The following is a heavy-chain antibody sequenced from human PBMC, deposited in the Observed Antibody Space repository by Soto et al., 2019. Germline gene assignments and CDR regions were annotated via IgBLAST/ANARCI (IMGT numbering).Heavy chain of an antibody. CDR1: GFTFSSYS. CDR3: ARELSQGYDFWSGYYIRKPYYYYYGMDV. CDR2: ISSSSSYI. D-gene: IGHD3-3*01. J-gene: IGHJ6*02. Sequence: PGGSLRLSCAASGFTFSSYSMNWVRQAPGKGLEWVSSISSSSSYIYYADSVKGRFTISRDNAKNSLYLQMNSLRAEDTAVYYCARELSQGYDFWSGYYIRKPYYYYYGMDVWRQGTTVTVSS. V-gene: IGHV3-21*01.